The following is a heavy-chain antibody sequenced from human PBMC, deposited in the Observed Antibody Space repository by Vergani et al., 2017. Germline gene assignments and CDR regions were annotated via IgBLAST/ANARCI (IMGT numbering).Heavy chain of an antibody. J-gene: IGHJ4*02. V-gene: IGHV4-59*08. CDR2: IYYSGST. CDR3: ARDSGYSGYDLPLGYFDY. Sequence: QVQLQESGPGLVKPSETLSLTCTVSGGSISSYYWSWIRQPPGKGLEWIGYIYYSGSTNYNPSLKSRVTISVDTSKNQFSLKLSSVTAADTAVYYCARDSGYSGYDLPLGYFDYWGQGTLVTVSS. CDR1: GGSISSYY. D-gene: IGHD5-12*01.